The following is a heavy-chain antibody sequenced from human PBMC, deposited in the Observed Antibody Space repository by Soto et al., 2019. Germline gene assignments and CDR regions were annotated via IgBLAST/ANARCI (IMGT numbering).Heavy chain of an antibody. D-gene: IGHD1-26*01. CDR3: AKDGAYTGTYHLAY. CDR1: GFTFSNYG. V-gene: IGHV3-30*18. CDR2: LSNNGSNK. Sequence: QVQLVESGGGVVQPGMSLSLSCAASGFTFSNYGMHWVRQAPGKGLEWVTHLSNNGSNKCYADSVKGRFIISRDNSKNTLYLQMTSLIPEDTAVYYCAKDGAYTGTYHLAYWGQGTLVTVSS. J-gene: IGHJ4*02.